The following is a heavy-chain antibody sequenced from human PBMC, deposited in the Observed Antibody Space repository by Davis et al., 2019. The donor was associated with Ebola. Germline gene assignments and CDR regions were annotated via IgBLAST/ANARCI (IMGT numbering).Heavy chain of an antibody. CDR2: ISYDGSNK. CDR3: AKEARSSSSGAYYFDY. V-gene: IGHV3-30-3*01. D-gene: IGHD6-6*01. J-gene: IGHJ4*02. CDR1: GFTFSNYA. Sequence: GESLKISCAASGFTFSNYAIHWVRQAPGKGLEWVAVISYDGSNKYYADSVKGRFTISRDNSKNTLYLQINSLRPEDTAVYFCAKEARSSSSGAYYFDYWGQGTLVTVSS.